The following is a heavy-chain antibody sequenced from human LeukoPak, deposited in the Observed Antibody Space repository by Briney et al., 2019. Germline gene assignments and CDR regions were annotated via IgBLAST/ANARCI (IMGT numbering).Heavy chain of an antibody. J-gene: IGHJ4*02. V-gene: IGHV3-23*01. CDR2: IGGRDGST. D-gene: IGHD3-10*01. Sequence: GGSLRLSCAASGFTFSSYGMSWVRQTPGKGLEWVSAIGGRDGSTYYADSVKGRFTISRDNSKNTLYVQMNSLRAEDTAVYYCAKGHYYGSGSLDYWGQGTLVTVSS. CDR3: AKGHYYGSGSLDY. CDR1: GFTFSSYG.